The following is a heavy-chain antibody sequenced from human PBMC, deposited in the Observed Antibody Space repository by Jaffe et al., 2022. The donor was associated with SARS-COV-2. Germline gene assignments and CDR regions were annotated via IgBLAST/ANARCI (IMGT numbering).Heavy chain of an antibody. CDR1: GYTFTSYT. CDR3: ARDQGNWKIAMDV. V-gene: IGHV1-3*01. J-gene: IGHJ6*02. D-gene: IGHD1-1*01. CDR2: INVDNGNT. Sequence: QVQLVQSGAEVKKPGASVRVSCKASGYTFTSYTVHWVRQAPGQALEWMAWINVDNGNTEYSERFQGRVTITRDTSATTAYMELSSLRSEDTGVYYCARDQGNWKIAMDVWGQGTTVTVSS.